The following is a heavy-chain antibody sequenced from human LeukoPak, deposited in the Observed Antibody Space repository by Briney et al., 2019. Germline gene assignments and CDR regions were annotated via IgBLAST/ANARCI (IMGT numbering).Heavy chain of an antibody. CDR2: IRSRANSYAT. J-gene: IGHJ6*01. CDR1: GFSFSGPA. D-gene: IGHD4-11*01. V-gene: IGHV3-73*01. Sequence: GGSLRLSCAASGFSFSGPAMHWVRQASGKGLEWVGRIRSRANSYATAYAASVKGRFTIPRDDSKNTAYLQMNSLKTEDTAVYYCTRRLETTSFSRYYYYGMYVWGQGITVTVSS. CDR3: TRRLETTSFSRYYYYGMYV.